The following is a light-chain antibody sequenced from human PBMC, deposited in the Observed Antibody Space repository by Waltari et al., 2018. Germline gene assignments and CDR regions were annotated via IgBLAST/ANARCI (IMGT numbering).Light chain of an antibody. J-gene: IGKJ1*01. Sequence: LVLTQSPGTLSLSPGERATLSCRASQSVGRTLAWYQQKPGQAPRLLIYGASIRATGIPDRFSGGGSGTDFSLTISRLEPEDFAVYYCQHYVSLPATFGQGTKVEIK. CDR3: QHYVSLPAT. CDR2: GAS. CDR1: QSVGRT. V-gene: IGKV3-20*01.